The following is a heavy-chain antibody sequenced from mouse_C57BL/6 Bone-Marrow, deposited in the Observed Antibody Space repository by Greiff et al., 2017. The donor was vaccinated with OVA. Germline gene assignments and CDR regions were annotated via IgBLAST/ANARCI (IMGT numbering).Heavy chain of an antibody. CDR1: GYTFTSYG. J-gene: IGHJ3*01. V-gene: IGHV1-81*01. D-gene: IGHD1-1*01. Sequence: QVQLQQSGAELARPGASVKLSCKASGYTFTSYGISWVKQRTGQGLEWIGEIYPRSGNTYYNEKFKGQSTLTADKSSSTAYMELRSLTSEDSAVYGCARGPHYYGSSSWFAYWGQGTLGTVAA. CDR2: IYPRSGNT. CDR3: ARGPHYYGSSSWFAY.